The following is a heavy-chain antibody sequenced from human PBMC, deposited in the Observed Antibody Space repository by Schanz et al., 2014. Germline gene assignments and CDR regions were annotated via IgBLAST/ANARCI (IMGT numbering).Heavy chain of an antibody. V-gene: IGHV3-23*01. CDR1: GFTFSSYA. J-gene: IGHJ6*02. Sequence: EVQLLESGGGLVQPGGSLRLSCAASGFTFSSYAMSWVRQAPGKGLEWISAISGSGVSTHYADSVKGRFTISRDNSMNTVYLQMNSLRSDDAAVYYCARAQGVIRLYYGVDVWGQGTTVTVSS. CDR3: ARAQGVIRLYYGVDV. CDR2: ISGSGVST. D-gene: IGHD3-10*01.